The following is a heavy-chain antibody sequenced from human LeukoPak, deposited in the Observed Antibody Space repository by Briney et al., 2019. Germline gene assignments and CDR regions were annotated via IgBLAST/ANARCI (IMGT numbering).Heavy chain of an antibody. CDR3: TGAPGAGMNY. J-gene: IGHJ4*02. CDR2: IRSKANNYAT. Sequence: PGGSLRLSCAVSGFTFSGSAMRWVRQPSGKGLEWLGRIRSKANNYATSYAASVRGRFTISRDDLKSTAYLQIDSLKTEDTAVYYCTGAPGAGMNYWGQGTPVTVSS. V-gene: IGHV3-73*01. CDR1: GFTFSGSA. D-gene: IGHD3-10*01.